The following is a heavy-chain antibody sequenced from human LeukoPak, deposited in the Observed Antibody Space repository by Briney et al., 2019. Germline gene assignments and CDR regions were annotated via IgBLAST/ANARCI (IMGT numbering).Heavy chain of an antibody. CDR1: GFTFSSYD. D-gene: IGHD3-10*01. CDR2: IRPSGDNT. V-gene: IGHV3-21*01. Sequence: PGGSLRLSCAASGFTFSSYDMTWVRQAPGRGLEWVSSIRPSGDNTYYADSVKGRFTISRDNAKNSLYLQMNSLRAEDTAVYYCARAGGSPDYWGQGTLVTVSS. CDR3: ARAGGSPDY. J-gene: IGHJ4*02.